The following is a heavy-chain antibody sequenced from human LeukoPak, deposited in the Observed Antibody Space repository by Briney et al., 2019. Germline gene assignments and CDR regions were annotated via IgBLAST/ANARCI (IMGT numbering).Heavy chain of an antibody. CDR2: IYYSGST. D-gene: IGHD3-16*02. J-gene: IGHJ4*02. CDR1: GGSLSSYY. Sequence: SETLSLTCTVSGGSLSSYYWSWIRQPPGQGLEWMGYIYYSGSTNYNPSLKSRVTISVDTSKNQFSLKLSSVTAADTAVYYCATGHYVWGSYRYTYVYWGQGTLVTVSS. CDR3: ATGHYVWGSYRYTYVY. V-gene: IGHV4-59*01.